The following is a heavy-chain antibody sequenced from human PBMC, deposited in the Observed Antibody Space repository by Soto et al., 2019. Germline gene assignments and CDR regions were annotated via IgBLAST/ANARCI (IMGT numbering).Heavy chain of an antibody. CDR2: ISGSGGST. Sequence: GGSLRLSCAASGFTFSSYAMSWVRQAPGKGLEWVSAISGSGGSTYYADSVKGRFTISRDNSKNTLYLQMNSLRAEDTAVYYCAKMFHIVVVTAIPDYYGMDVWGQGTTVTVSS. J-gene: IGHJ6*02. D-gene: IGHD2-21*02. V-gene: IGHV3-23*01. CDR3: AKMFHIVVVTAIPDYYGMDV. CDR1: GFTFSSYA.